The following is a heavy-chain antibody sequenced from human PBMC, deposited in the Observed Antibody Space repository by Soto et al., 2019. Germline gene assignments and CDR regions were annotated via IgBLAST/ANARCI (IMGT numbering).Heavy chain of an antibody. V-gene: IGHV4-59*01. CDR3: ARGHGSTWYYFDY. CDR1: GGSISSYY. CDR2: IYYSGST. D-gene: IGHD6-13*01. Sequence: SETLSLTCTVSGGSISSYYRSWIRQPPGKGLECIGYIYYSGSTNYNPSLKSRVTISVDTSKSQFSLKLSSVTAADTAVYYCARGHGSTWYYFDYWGQRTLVTVSS. J-gene: IGHJ4*02.